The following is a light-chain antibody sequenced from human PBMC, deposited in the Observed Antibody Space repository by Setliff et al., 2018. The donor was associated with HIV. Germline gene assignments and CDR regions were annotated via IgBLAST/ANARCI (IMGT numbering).Light chain of an antibody. CDR3: SSYTSSSTKV. J-gene: IGLJ2*01. V-gene: IGLV2-14*03. CDR2: DVS. CDR1: SSDVGGYNY. Sequence: QSALAQPASVSGSSGQSITISCTGTSSDVGGYNYVSWYQQHPGKAPKLMIYDVSNRPSGVSNRFSGSKSGNTASLTISGLQAEDEADYYCSSYTSSSTKVFGGGTKGTVL.